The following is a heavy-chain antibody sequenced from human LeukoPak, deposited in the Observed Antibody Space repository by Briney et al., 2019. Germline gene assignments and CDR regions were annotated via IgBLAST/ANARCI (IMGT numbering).Heavy chain of an antibody. V-gene: IGHV3-23*01. Sequence: GGSLRLSCAASGFPFSRYGMSWVRQAPGKGLEWAPGISDSGERTYNADSVKGRFTISRDNAKNTLYLQMNSLRADDTAVYYCAKDRTFYYYYGMDVWGQGTTVTVSS. CDR2: ISDSGERT. CDR1: GFPFSRYG. CDR3: AKDRTFYYYYGMDV. J-gene: IGHJ6*02.